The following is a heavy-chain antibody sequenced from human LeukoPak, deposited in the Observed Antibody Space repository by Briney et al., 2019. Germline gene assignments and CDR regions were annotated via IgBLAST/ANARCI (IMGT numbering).Heavy chain of an antibody. D-gene: IGHD3-10*02. CDR1: RFTFSSYS. V-gene: IGHV3-48*04. CDR3: AELGITMIGGV. J-gene: IGHJ6*04. CDR2: I. Sequence: GGSLRLSCAASRFTFSSYSMNWVRQAPGKGLEWVSYIDSVKGRFTISRDNAKNSLYLQMNSLRAEDTAVYYCAELGITMIGGVWGKGTTVTISS.